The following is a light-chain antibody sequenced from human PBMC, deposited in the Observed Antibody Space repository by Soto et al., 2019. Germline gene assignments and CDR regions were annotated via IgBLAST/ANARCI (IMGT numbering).Light chain of an antibody. V-gene: IGLV2-11*01. Sequence: QSALTQPRSVSGSPGQSVTISCTGTSSDVGGYNYVSWYQQDPGKAPKLMIYDVSKRPSGVPDRFSGSKSGNTASLTISGLQAEDEADYYCCSYAGGLYVFGTGTKLTVL. J-gene: IGLJ1*01. CDR2: DVS. CDR1: SSDVGGYNY. CDR3: CSYAGGLYV.